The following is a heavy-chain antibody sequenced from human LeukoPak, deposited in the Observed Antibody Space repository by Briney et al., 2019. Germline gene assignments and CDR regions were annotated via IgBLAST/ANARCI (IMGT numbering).Heavy chain of an antibody. CDR3: VGLGENY. D-gene: IGHD3-10*01. V-gene: IGHV3-7*02. J-gene: IGHJ4*02. CDR2: IKQDGSEK. Sequence: AGGSLRLSCAASGFTFRRYWMSWAHQASGKGLEWVANIKQDGSEKYYVDSVKGRFTISRDNAKNSLYLQMNSLRAEDTAVYYCVGLGENYWGQGTLVTVSS. CDR1: GFTFRRYW.